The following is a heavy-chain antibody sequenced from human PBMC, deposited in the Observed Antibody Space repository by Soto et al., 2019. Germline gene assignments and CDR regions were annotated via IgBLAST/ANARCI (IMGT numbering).Heavy chain of an antibody. CDR3: ARDLSTLYGGGSFDY. J-gene: IGHJ4*02. Sequence: GGSLRLSCAASGFTFSSYAMHWVRQAPGKGLEWVAVISYDGSNKYYADSVKGRFTISRDNSKNTLYLQMNSLRAEDTAVYYCARDLSTLYGGGSFDYWGQGTLVTVSS. D-gene: IGHD4-17*01. CDR1: GFTFSSYA. CDR2: ISYDGSNK. V-gene: IGHV3-30-3*01.